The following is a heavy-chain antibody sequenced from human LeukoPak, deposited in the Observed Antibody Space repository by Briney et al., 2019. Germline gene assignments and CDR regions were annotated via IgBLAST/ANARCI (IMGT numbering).Heavy chain of an antibody. CDR3: AKGYNYGPFDY. CDR2: IYYSGST. D-gene: IGHD5-18*01. J-gene: IGHJ4*02. CDR1: GGSVSSGGYY. V-gene: IGHV4-61*08. Sequence: SETLSLTCTVSGGSVSSGGYYWSWIRQPPGKGLDWIGYIYYSGSTNYNPSLKSRVTISVDTSKNQFSLKLSSVTAADTAVYYCAKGYNYGPFDYWSQGTLVTVSS.